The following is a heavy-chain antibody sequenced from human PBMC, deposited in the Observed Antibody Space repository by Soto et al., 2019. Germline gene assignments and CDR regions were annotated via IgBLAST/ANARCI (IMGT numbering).Heavy chain of an antibody. CDR3: ARDVRGGTPGIYYYYGMDV. V-gene: IGHV1-3*01. Sequence: QVQLVQSGAEVKKPGASVKIPCKASGYTFTSHAMHWVRQAPGQGLEWMGWINAGNGNTIYSQKFQDRVTITRDTFANPAYMELSSLRSEDMAVYYCARDVRGGTPGIYYYYGMDVWGQGTTVTVSS. J-gene: IGHJ6*02. D-gene: IGHD3-10*02. CDR2: INAGNGNT. CDR1: GYTFTSHA.